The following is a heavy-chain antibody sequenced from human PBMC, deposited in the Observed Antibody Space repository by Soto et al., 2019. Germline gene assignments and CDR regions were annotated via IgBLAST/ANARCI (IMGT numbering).Heavy chain of an antibody. CDR2: VIPIFGTA. CDR3: ARDSFVKLEPAAMSVFNWFDL. D-gene: IGHD2-2*01. Sequence: SPVKVSWKASGGTFSIYAISWVRLNPGQELEWMGGVIPIFGTANYAQKFQGRVTITADESTSTAYMELSSLRSEDMAVYYCARDSFVKLEPAAMSVFNWFDLWGQGTLVTVSS. J-gene: IGHJ5*02. V-gene: IGHV1-69*13. CDR1: GGTFSIYA.